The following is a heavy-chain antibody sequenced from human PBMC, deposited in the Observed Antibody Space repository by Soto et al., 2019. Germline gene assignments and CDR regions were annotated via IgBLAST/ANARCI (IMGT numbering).Heavy chain of an antibody. D-gene: IGHD3-22*01. CDR1: GYTFTSYY. CDR3: ARLPHYYDSSGRDY. J-gene: IGHJ4*02. Sequence: GASVKVSCKASGYTFTSYYMHWVRQAPGQGLEWMGWISAYNGNTNYAQKLQGRVTMTTDTSTSTAYMELRSLRSDDTAVYYCARLPHYYDSSGRDYWGQGTLVTVSS. V-gene: IGHV1-18*04. CDR2: ISAYNGNT.